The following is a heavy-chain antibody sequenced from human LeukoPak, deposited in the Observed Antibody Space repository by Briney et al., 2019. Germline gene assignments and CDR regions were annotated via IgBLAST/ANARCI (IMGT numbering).Heavy chain of an antibody. CDR2: IWHDGSSQ. CDR1: GFTFDHYG. V-gene: IGHV3-33*06. CDR3: AKDAQRGFDYSNSLES. D-gene: IGHD4-11*01. J-gene: IGHJ5*01. Sequence: PGGSLRLSWVASGFTFDHYGMHWVRQAPGKGLEWVAVIWHDGSSQYYADSVKGRFTISRDNSMNTLYLQMNSLRAEDTAVYYCAKDAQRGFDYSNSLESWGQGTLVTVSS.